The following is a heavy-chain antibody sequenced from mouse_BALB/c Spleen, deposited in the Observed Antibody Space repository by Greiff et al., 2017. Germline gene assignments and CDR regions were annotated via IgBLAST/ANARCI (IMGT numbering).Heavy chain of an antibody. D-gene: IGHD1-1*01. CDR1: GFSLTGYG. Sequence: VKLMESGPGLVAPSQSLSITCTVSGFSLTGYGVNWVRQPPGKGLEWLGMIWGDGSTDYNSALKSRLSISKDNSKSQVFLKMNSLQTDDTARYYWARDGDYGSSWFAYWGQGTLVTVSA. CDR3: ARDGDYGSSWFAY. V-gene: IGHV2-6-7*01. CDR2: IWGDGST. J-gene: IGHJ3*01.